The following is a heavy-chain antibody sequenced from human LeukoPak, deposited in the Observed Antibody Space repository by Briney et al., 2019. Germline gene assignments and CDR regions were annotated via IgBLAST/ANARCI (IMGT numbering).Heavy chain of an antibody. J-gene: IGHJ4*02. CDR1: GYSINSGYY. CDR2: IYHSGST. V-gene: IGHV4-38-2*02. CDR3: TRRTRIAAGVYNIDF. Sequence: PSETLSLTCTVSGYSINSGYYWGWIRQPPGKGLEWIGSIYHSGSTYYNPSLKGRVTISIDTSKNQFSLKLSSVTAADTAVYYCTRRTRIAAGVYNIDFWGQGTLVTVSS. D-gene: IGHD6-25*01.